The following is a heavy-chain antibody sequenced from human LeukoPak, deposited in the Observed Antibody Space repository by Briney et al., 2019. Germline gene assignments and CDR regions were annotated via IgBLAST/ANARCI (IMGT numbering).Heavy chain of an antibody. CDR1: GYTFTDYY. D-gene: IGHD1-26*01. V-gene: IGHV1-69-2*01. Sequence: ASVKISCKVSGYTFTDYYMHWVQQAPGKGLEWVGLVDPEDGETIYAEKFQGRVTITADTSTDTAYMERSSLRTEDTAVYYCAPSQIHIVGASSYFDYWGQGTLVTLSS. CDR3: APSQIHIVGASSYFDY. CDR2: VDPEDGET. J-gene: IGHJ4*02.